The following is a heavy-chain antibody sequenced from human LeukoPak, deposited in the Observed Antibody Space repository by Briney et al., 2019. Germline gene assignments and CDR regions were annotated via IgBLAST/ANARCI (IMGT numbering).Heavy chain of an antibody. V-gene: IGHV1-18*01. CDR3: GRATLSRFGELLDY. CDR1: GYTFTSYG. Sequence: ASVKVSCKASGYTFTSYGISWVRQAPGQGLEWMGWISAYNGNTNYAQKLQGRVTMTTDTSTSTAYMELRSLRSDDTAVYYCGRATLSRFGELLDYWGQGTLVTVSS. J-gene: IGHJ4*02. CDR2: ISAYNGNT. D-gene: IGHD3-10*01.